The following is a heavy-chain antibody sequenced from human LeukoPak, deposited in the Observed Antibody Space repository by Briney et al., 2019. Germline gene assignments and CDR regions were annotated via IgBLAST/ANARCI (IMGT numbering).Heavy chain of an antibody. D-gene: IGHD3-22*01. V-gene: IGHV1-69*13. CDR3: AREDYYDSGSFDP. Sequence: SVKVSCKASGYTFTGYYMHWVRQAPGQGLEWMGGIIPIFGTANYAQKFQGRVTITADESTSTAYMELSSLRSEDTAVYYCAREDYYDSGSFDPWGQGTLVTVSS. CDR2: IIPIFGTA. CDR1: GYTFTGYY. J-gene: IGHJ5*02.